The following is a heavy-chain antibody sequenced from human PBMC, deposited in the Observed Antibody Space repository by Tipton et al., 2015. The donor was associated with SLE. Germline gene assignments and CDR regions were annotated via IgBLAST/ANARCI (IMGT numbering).Heavy chain of an antibody. Sequence: TLSLTCTVSGGSISSGSYYWSWIRQPAGKGLEWIGRIYTSGSTTYNPSLKSRVTISVDTSKNQFSLKLSSVTAADTAVYYCARGTGGAFDIWGQGTMVSVSS. V-gene: IGHV4-61*02. CDR2: IYTSGST. CDR3: ARGTGGAFDI. J-gene: IGHJ3*02. D-gene: IGHD3-16*01. CDR1: GGSISSGSYY.